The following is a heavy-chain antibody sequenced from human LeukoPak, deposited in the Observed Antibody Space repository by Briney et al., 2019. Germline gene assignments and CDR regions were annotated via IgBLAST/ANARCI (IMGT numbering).Heavy chain of an antibody. CDR3: ARDFLIFGVATPSMDV. V-gene: IGHV3-7*01. J-gene: IGHJ6*03. CDR1: GFTFSSYW. D-gene: IGHD3-3*01. Sequence: PGGSLRLSCAASGFTFSSYWMSWVRQAPGKGLEWVANIKQDGSEKYYVDSVKGRFTISRDNAKNSLYLQMNSLRAEDTAVYYCARDFLIFGVATPSMDVWGKGTTVTVSS. CDR2: IKQDGSEK.